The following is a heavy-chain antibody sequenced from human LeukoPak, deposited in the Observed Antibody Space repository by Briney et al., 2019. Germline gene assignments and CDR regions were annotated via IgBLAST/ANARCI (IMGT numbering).Heavy chain of an antibody. J-gene: IGHJ6*03. D-gene: IGHD6-13*01. CDR3: ARGVPSHSSSWSLYYYYYMDV. CDR2: INHSGST. Sequence: SETLSLTCAVYGGSFSGYYWSWIRQPPGKGLEWIGEINHSGSTNYNPSLKSRVTISVDTSKNQFSLKLSSVTAADTAVYYCARGVPSHSSSWSLYYYYYMDVWGKGTTVTVSS. V-gene: IGHV4-34*01. CDR1: GGSFSGYY.